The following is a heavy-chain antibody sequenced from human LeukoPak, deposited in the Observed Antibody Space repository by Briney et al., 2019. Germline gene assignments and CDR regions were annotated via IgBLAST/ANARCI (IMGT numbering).Heavy chain of an antibody. D-gene: IGHD5-24*01. CDR3: ARDSMATFDY. CDR1: GFTFNTYA. V-gene: IGHV3-30-3*01. Sequence: QPGRSLRLSCAASGFTFNTYAMHWVRQAPGKGLEWVAVISYDGSNKYYADSVKGRFTISRDNSKNTLYLQMNSLRTEDTAVYYCARDSMATFDYWGQGTLVTVSS. CDR2: ISYDGSNK. J-gene: IGHJ4*02.